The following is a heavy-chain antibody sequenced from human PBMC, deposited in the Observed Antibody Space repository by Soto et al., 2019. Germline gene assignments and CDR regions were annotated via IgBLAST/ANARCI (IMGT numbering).Heavy chain of an antibody. D-gene: IGHD3-3*01. V-gene: IGHV1-24*01. CDR1: GYTLTELS. Sequence: ASVKVSCKVSGYTLTELSMHWVRQAPGKGLEWMGGFDPEDGETIYAQKFQGRVTMTEDTSTDTAYMELSSLRSEDTAVYYCATLVRVYDFWSGYYTFFDYWGQGTLVTVS. CDR2: FDPEDGET. CDR3: ATLVRVYDFWSGYYTFFDY. J-gene: IGHJ4*02.